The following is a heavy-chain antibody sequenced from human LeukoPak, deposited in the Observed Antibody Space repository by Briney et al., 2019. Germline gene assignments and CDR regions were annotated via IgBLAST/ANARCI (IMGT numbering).Heavy chain of an antibody. CDR2: IYHSGSN. Sequence: SETLSLTCTVSGDSISYGHWWSWVRQPPGKGLEWIGEIYHSGSNNCNSALKSRVTLSIDNSKNQFSLNLSSVTAADTAVYYCVTSIALAGWGAFGTWGQGTMVTVSA. CDR3: VTSIALAGWGAFGT. V-gene: IGHV4-4*02. J-gene: IGHJ3*02. D-gene: IGHD6-19*01. CDR1: GDSISYGHW.